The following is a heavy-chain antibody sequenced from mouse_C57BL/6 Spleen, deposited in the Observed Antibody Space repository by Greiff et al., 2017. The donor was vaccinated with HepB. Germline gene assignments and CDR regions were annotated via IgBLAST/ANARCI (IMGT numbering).Heavy chain of an antibody. CDR3: AKKRDDYDENYAMDY. J-gene: IGHJ4*01. V-gene: IGHV2-5*01. D-gene: IGHD2-4*01. CDR1: GFSLTSYG. Sequence: QVQLKQSGPGLVQPSQSLSITCTVSGFSLTSYGVHWVRQSPGKGLEWLGVIWRGGSTDYNAAFMSRLSITKDNSKSQVFFKMNSLQADDTAIYYCAKKRDDYDENYAMDYWGQGTSVTVSS. CDR2: IWRGGST.